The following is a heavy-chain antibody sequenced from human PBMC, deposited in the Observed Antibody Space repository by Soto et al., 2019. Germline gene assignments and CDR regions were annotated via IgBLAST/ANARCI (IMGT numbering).Heavy chain of an antibody. Sequence: EVQLLESGGGLVQPGGSLRLSCTASGFTFSKYAMSWVRQAPGKGLEWVSVISDSGGGTYYADSVKGRFTISRDNSKNTLYLQMNSLRAEETAVYYCSRPRVYSVYDFNNWGQGTLVTVSS. J-gene: IGHJ4*02. CDR1: GFTFSKYA. CDR2: ISDSGGGT. V-gene: IGHV3-23*01. D-gene: IGHD5-12*01. CDR3: SRPRVYSVYDFNN.